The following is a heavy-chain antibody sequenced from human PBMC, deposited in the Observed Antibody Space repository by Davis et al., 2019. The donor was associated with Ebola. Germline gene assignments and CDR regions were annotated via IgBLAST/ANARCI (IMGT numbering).Heavy chain of an antibody. J-gene: IGHJ4*02. Sequence: PGGSLRLSCTVSGGSISSSSYYWGWIRQPPGKGLEWIGSIYYSGSTYYNPSLKSRVTISVDTSKNQFSLKLSSVTAADTAVYYCARLTIDRGYSGYDMVYYFDYWGQGTLVTVSS. CDR2: IYYSGST. V-gene: IGHV4-39*01. CDR1: GGSISSSSYY. CDR3: ARLTIDRGYSGYDMVYYFDY. D-gene: IGHD5-12*01.